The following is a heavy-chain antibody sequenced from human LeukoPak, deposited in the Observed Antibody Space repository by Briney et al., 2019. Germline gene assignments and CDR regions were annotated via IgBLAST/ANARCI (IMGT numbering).Heavy chain of an antibody. CDR1: GFTFSSYG. V-gene: IGHV3-30*02. CDR2: IRYDGSNK. CDR3: AKAGQLASVDAFDI. D-gene: IGHD6-6*01. Sequence: GGSLRLSCAASGFTFSSYGMHWVRQAPGKGLEWVAFIRYDGSNKYYADSVKGRFTISRDNSKNTLYLQMNSLRAEDTAVYYCAKAGQLASVDAFDIWGQGTMVTVSS. J-gene: IGHJ3*02.